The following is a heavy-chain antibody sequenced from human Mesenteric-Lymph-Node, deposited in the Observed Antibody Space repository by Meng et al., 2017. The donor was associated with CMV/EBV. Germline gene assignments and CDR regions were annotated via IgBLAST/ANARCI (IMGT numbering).Heavy chain of an antibody. D-gene: IGHD6-6*01. CDR2: ISANGGST. Sequence: GESLKISCAASGFTFSGYGMGWVRQSPGKGLEWVSSISANGGSTFYTDSVKGRFTISRDNSKNTLYLHMNSLSADDTALYYCAKDRTDIAARPYGLDVWGQGTTVTVSS. CDR3: AKDRTDIAARPYGLDV. V-gene: IGHV3-23*01. J-gene: IGHJ6*02. CDR1: GFTFSGYG.